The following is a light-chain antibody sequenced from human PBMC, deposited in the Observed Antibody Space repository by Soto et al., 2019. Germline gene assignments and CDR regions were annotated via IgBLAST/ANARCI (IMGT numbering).Light chain of an antibody. CDR1: PAIASF. CDR2: GAS. J-gene: IGKJ3*01. Sequence: VRITGWASPAIASFLAWYQQKPGTAPKLLIYGASTLQSGVPSRFSGSRSGTDYTLTIVSMQHEDFAIYYCQHYTSYATFG. V-gene: IGKV1-9*01. CDR3: QHYTSYAT.